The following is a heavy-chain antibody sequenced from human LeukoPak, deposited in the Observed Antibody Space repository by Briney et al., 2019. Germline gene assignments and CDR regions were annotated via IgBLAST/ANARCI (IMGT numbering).Heavy chain of an antibody. J-gene: IGHJ4*02. CDR2: IYYSGST. D-gene: IGHD4-23*01. CDR1: GGSISSSGYY. CDR3: ATSPQYGGY. V-gene: IGHV4-39*01. Sequence: PSETLSVTCTVSGGSISSSGYYWGWSRQPPGKRLEWIASIYYSGSTHYNPSLKSRLTISVDTSTNQFSLKPRPVAAPDTAVYYCATSPQYGGYWGQGTLVTVSS.